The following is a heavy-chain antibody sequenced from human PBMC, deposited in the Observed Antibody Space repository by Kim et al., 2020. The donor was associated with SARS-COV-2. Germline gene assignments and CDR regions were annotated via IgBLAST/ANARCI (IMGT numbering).Heavy chain of an antibody. V-gene: IGHV4-4*02. Sequence: SETLSLTCAVSGGSISSSNWWSWVRQPPGKGLEWIGEIYHSGSTNYNPSLKSRVTISVDKSKNQFSLKLSSVTAADTAVYYCARDQGYCSSTSCYRYFQHWGQGTLVTVSS. CDR2: IYHSGST. CDR3: ARDQGYCSSTSCYRYFQH. J-gene: IGHJ1*01. D-gene: IGHD2-2*02. CDR1: GGSISSSNW.